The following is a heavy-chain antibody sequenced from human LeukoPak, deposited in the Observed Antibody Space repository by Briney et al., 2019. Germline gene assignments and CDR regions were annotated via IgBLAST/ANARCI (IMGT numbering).Heavy chain of an antibody. CDR3: ARERTSAAENAFDI. CDR2: VYYSGST. CDR1: GGSIIIYY. D-gene: IGHD1-1*01. J-gene: IGHJ3*02. V-gene: IGHV4-59*01. Sequence: SETLSLTCTVSGGSIIIYYWNWLRQPPGKGLEWIGYVYYSGSTNYNPSLKSRVTISVDTSKNQFSLRLNSVGAADTAVYYCARERTSAAENAFDIWGQGTMVTVSS.